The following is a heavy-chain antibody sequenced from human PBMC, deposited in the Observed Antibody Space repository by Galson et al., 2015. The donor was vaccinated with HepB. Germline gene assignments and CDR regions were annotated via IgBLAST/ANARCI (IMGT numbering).Heavy chain of an antibody. V-gene: IGHV3-30-3*01. D-gene: IGHD6-25*01. J-gene: IGHJ6*03. CDR2: ISYDGSNE. Sequence: SLRLSCAVSGFTLNRYTMNWVRQAPGKGLEWVAVISYDGSNEYYADSVKGRFTISRDNSKNTLYLQMNSLRPEDTAVYYCARDLSGYPAPYYYYMDVWGKGTTVTVSS. CDR1: GFTLNRYT. CDR3: ARDLSGYPAPYYYYMDV.